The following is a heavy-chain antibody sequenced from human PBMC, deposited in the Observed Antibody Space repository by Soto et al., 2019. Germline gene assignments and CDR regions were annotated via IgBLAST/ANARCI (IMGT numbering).Heavy chain of an antibody. V-gene: IGHV4-59*01. CDR2: IYYSGIT. D-gene: IGHD2-2*02. CDR3: ARGYCSSTSCYIWDNWFDP. CDR1: GGSISSYY. J-gene: IGHJ5*02. Sequence: QVQLQESGPGLGKPSETLSLTCTVSGGSISSYYWSWIRQPPGKGLEWIGYIYYSGITNYNPSLKSRVTISVDTSKNQFSLKLSSVTAADTAVYYCARGYCSSTSCYIWDNWFDPWGQGTLVTVSS.